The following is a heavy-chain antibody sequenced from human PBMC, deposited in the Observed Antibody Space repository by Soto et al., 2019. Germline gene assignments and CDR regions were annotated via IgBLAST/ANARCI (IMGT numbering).Heavy chain of an antibody. CDR2: ISGSGGST. D-gene: IGHD2-15*01. J-gene: IGHJ4*02. CDR1: GFTFSSYA. V-gene: IGHV3-23*01. CDR3: AKSDCSGGSCHFLY. Sequence: AGGSLRLSCAASGFTFSSYAMSWVRQAPGKGLEWVSAISGSGGSTYYADSVKGRFTISRDNSKNTLYLQMNSLRAEDTAVYYCAKSDCSGGSCHFLYWGQGTLVTVSS.